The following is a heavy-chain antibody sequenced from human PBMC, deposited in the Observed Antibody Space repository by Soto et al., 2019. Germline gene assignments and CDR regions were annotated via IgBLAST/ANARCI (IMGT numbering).Heavy chain of an antibody. CDR2: ISYDGSNK. CDR1: GFTFSSYA. V-gene: IGHV3-30-3*01. J-gene: IGHJ4*02. D-gene: IGHD3-10*01. CDR3: ARNLWFGEVGYFDY. Sequence: QVQLVESGGGVVQPGRSLRLSCAASGFTFSSYAMHRVRQAPGKGLEWVAVISYDGSNKYYADSVKGRFTISRDNSKNTLYLQMNSLRAEDTAVYYCARNLWFGEVGYFDYWGQGTLVTVSS.